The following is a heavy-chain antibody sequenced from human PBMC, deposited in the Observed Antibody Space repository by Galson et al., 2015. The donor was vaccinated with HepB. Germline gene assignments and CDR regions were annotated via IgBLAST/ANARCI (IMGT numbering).Heavy chain of an antibody. CDR3: ATAVPPRTEFDP. J-gene: IGHJ5*02. CDR2: FDPEDGET. V-gene: IGHV1-24*01. Sequence: SVKVSCKVSGYTLTELSMHWVRQAPGKGLEWMGGFDPEDGETIYAQKFQGRVTMTEDTSTDTAYMELSSLRSEDTAVYYCATAVPPRTEFDPWGQGTLVTVSS. CDR1: GYTLTELS. D-gene: IGHD1-1*01.